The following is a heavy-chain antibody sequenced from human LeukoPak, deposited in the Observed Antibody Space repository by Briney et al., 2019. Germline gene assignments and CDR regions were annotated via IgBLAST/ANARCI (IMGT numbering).Heavy chain of an antibody. CDR1: GYTFTSYD. D-gene: IGHD3-22*01. J-gene: IGHJ4*02. CDR3: ARDFYYYDSSGYYRNFDY. V-gene: IGHV1-8*01. Sequence: GASVKVSCKASGYTFTSYDINWVQQATGQGLEWMGWMNPNSGNTGYAQKFQGRVTVTRNTSISTAYMELSSLRSEDTAVYYCARDFYYYDSSGYYRNFDYWGQGTLVTVSS. CDR2: MNPNSGNT.